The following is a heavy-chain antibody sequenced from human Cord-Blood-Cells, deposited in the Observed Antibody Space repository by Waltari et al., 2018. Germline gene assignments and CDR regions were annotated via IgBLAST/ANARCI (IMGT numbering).Heavy chain of an antibody. CDR1: GYTLTSHD. V-gene: IGHV1-8*03. D-gene: IGHD2-15*01. CDR3: ARGKRGSAFDI. CDR2: MNPNSGNT. J-gene: IGHJ3*02. Sequence: QVQLVQSGAEVKKPGAPGKVTCKASGYTLTSHDINWVRQATGQGVEWMGWMNPNSGNTGYAQKFQGRVTITRNTSISTAYMELSSLRSEDTAVYYCARGKRGSAFDIWGQGTMVTVSS.